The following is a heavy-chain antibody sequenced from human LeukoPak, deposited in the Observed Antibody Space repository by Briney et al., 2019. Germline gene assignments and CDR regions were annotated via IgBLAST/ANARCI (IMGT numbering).Heavy chain of an antibody. CDR3: ARAPYYYGSGSSPYYYGMDV. J-gene: IGHJ6*02. D-gene: IGHD3-10*01. Sequence: SETLSLTCTVSGGSISSYYWSWIRQSPGKGLEWIGYIYYSGSTNYNPSLKSRVTISIDTSKNQFSLKLSSVTAADTAVYYCARAPYYYGSGSSPYYYGMDVWGQGTTVTVSS. CDR2: IYYSGST. CDR1: GGSISSYY. V-gene: IGHV4-59*01.